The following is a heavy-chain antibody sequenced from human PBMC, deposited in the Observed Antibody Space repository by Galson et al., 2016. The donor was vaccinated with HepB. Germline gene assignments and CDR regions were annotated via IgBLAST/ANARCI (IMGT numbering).Heavy chain of an antibody. CDR3: TRGAAHLVYHFDY. V-gene: IGHV1-69*13. J-gene: IGHJ4*02. CDR1: GYPFTSFD. CDR2: IIPIFDTA. Sequence: SVKVSCKASGYPFTSFDVYWVRQASGQGLEWMGGIIPIFDTANYAQKFQGRVTITADESTSTAYMELSSLRSEDTAVYYCTRGAAHLVYHFDYWGQGTLVTVSS. D-gene: IGHD6-6*01.